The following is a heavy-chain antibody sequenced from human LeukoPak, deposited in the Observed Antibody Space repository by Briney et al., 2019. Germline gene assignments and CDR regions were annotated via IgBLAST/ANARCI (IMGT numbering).Heavy chain of an antibody. Sequence: PSETLSLTCTVSGGSICSYYWSWIRQPPGKGLEWIGYIYYSGSTNYNPSLKSRVTISVDTSKNQFSLKLSSVTAADTAVYYCARSIVVVPFGYWGQGTLVTVSS. V-gene: IGHV4-59*01. CDR1: GGSICSYY. D-gene: IGHD3-22*01. CDR3: ARSIVVVPFGY. CDR2: IYYSGST. J-gene: IGHJ4*02.